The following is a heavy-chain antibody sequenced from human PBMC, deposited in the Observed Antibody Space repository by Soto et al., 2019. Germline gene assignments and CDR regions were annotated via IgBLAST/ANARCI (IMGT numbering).Heavy chain of an antibody. J-gene: IGHJ6*02. D-gene: IGHD2-2*02. CDR3: AKFEVPFAIDQGYYYYGVDV. Sequence: SGGSLRLSCAASGFTFSSYAMSWVRQAPGKGLEWVSAISGSGGSTYYADSVKGRFTISRDNSKNTLYLQMNSLRAEDTAVYYCAKFEVPFAIDQGYYYYGVDVWAQGNTVTVSS. CDR1: GFTFSSYA. V-gene: IGHV3-23*01. CDR2: ISGSGGST.